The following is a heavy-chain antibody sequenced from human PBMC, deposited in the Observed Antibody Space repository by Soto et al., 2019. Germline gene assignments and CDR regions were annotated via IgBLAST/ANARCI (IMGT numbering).Heavy chain of an antibody. J-gene: IGHJ4*02. D-gene: IGHD2-15*01. CDR2: ISYGGTT. V-gene: IGHV4-31*03. CDR3: SRGILV. CDR1: GGSMNSGGYC. Sequence: QVQLQESGPGLVKPSQTLSLTCTVPGGSMNSGGYCWSWIRQHPGEGLEWIGCISYGGTTSYNPSLKSRVIISVDTSKNQFSLKLTSVTAADTAVYYCSRGILVWGQGTLITVSS.